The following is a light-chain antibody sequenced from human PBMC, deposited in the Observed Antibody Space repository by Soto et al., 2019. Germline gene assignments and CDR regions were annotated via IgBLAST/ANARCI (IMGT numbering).Light chain of an antibody. J-gene: IGLJ1*01. CDR2: EGN. CDR1: ISDVGSSNL. Sequence: QSALTQPACVSGSPGQSITISCAGSISDVGSSNLVSWYQQHPGKVPKLIIYEGNRRPSGVSSRFSGSNSGKTASLTISGLQAEDEADYYCCSYVGARRYVFVIATKLTVL. V-gene: IGLV2-23*01. CDR3: CSYVGARRYV.